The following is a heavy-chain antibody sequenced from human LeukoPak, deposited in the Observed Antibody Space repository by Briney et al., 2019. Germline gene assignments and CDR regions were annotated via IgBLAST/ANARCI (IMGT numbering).Heavy chain of an antibody. V-gene: IGHV3-23*01. CDR2: FSGSGGRT. D-gene: IGHD2-2*01. CDR3: AKVTSSYNYFDY. Sequence: GGSQRLSCAASGFTFSTYAMSWVRQAPGKGLEWVSTFSGSGGRTLYADPVKGRFVISRDNSKNTLYLQMNSLRAEDTAVYYCAKVTSSYNYFDYWGQGAPVTVSS. J-gene: IGHJ4*02. CDR1: GFTFSTYA.